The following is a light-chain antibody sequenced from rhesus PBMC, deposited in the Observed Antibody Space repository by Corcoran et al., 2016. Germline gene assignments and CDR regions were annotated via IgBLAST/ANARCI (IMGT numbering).Light chain of an antibody. J-gene: IGKJ2*01. CDR3: QHGYGTPYS. CDR2: KAS. V-gene: IGKV1-74*01. Sequence: DIQMTQSPSSLSASVGDRVTITCRASENVNNYLNWYQQKPGKAPKLLIYKASTLQSGVPSRLSGSGSGTDYTFTISSLQPEDVATYYCQHGYGTPYSFGQGTEVEIK. CDR1: ENVNNY.